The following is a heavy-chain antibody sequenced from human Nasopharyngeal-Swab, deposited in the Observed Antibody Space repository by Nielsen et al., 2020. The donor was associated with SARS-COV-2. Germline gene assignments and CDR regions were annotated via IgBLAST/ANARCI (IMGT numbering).Heavy chain of an antibody. J-gene: IGHJ4*02. CDR3: ARGYCSGGSCPLDH. D-gene: IGHD2-15*01. CDR2: ISSSSSYI. V-gene: IGHV3-21*01. Sequence: VRQMPGKGLELVSSISSSSSYIYYADSVKGRLTISRDNAKNSLYLQMNSLRVEDTAIYYCARGYCSGGSCPLDHWGQGTLVTVSS.